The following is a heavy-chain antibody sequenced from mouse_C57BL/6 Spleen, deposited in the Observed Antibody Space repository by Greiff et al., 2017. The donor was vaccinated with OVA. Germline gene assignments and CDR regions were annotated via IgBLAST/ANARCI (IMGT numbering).Heavy chain of an antibody. J-gene: IGHJ4*01. V-gene: IGHV1-81*01. Sequence: VKLMESGAELARPGASVTLSCTASGYTFTSYGISWVKQRTGQGLEWIGEIYPRSGNTYYTETFKGKATLTADKSSSTAYMVLRSLTSEDSAVYFCARLEDSPGHYAMDYWGQGTSVTVSS. CDR3: ARLEDSPGHYAMDY. CDR1: GYTFTSYG. CDR2: IYPRSGNT.